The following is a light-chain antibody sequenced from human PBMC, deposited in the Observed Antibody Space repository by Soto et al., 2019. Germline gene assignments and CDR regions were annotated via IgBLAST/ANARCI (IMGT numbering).Light chain of an antibody. J-gene: IGLJ1*01. CDR3: CSYAGSNNHYV. Sequence: QSALTQPRSVSGSPGQSVTISCTGTTNDVGNYNYVSWYQQHPSKAPKLMIYDVTKRPSGVPDRFSGSKSGNTASLTISGLQAEDEADYYCCSYAGSNNHYVFGTGTKVTVL. CDR1: TNDVGNYNY. CDR2: DVT. V-gene: IGLV2-11*01.